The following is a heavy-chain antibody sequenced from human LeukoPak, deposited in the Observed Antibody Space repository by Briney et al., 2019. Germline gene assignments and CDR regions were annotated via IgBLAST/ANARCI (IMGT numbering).Heavy chain of an antibody. Sequence: GGSLRLSCAASGFTFSSYGMHWVRQAPGKGLEWVAFIRFDGSNKYYADSVKGRFTISRDNSKNTLYMQMNSLRADDTAVYYCARGSKSYGDYIRSRIHYFDYWGQGTLVTVSS. D-gene: IGHD4-17*01. V-gene: IGHV3-30*02. J-gene: IGHJ4*02. CDR3: ARGSKSYGDYIRSRIHYFDY. CDR1: GFTFSSYG. CDR2: IRFDGSNK.